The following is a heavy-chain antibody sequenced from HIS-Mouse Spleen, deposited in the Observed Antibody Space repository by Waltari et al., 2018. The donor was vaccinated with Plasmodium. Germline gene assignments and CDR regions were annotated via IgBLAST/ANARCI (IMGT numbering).Heavy chain of an antibody. CDR3: ASSWYWYFDL. Sequence: EVQLVESGGGLVQPGGSLRLPCAASGFPFGRFWCRWVRQAPGKGLEWVANIKQDGSEKYYVDSVKGRFTISRDNAKNSLYLQMNSLRAEDTAVYYCASSWYWYFDLWGRGTLVTVSS. J-gene: IGHJ2*01. CDR1: GFPFGRFW. D-gene: IGHD6-13*01. CDR2: IKQDGSEK. V-gene: IGHV3-7*01.